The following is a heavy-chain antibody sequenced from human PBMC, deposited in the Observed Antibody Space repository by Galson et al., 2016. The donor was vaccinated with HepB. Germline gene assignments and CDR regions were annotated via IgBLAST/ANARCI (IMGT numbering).Heavy chain of an antibody. D-gene: IGHD6-13*01. CDR2: INHSGAT. CDR1: RASITDDY. Sequence: SETLSLTCAVSRASITDDYWGWIRQSPGKGLEWIGEINHSGATNYNPSLKSRVSLAVDTPKNHLSLRLSSLTAADTAVYYCVRAGRQQLMRGFFDSWGQGGLVTASS. CDR3: VRAGRQQLMRGFFDS. V-gene: IGHV4-34*01. J-gene: IGHJ5*01.